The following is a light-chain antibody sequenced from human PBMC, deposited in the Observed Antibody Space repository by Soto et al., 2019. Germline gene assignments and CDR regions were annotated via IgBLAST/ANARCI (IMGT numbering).Light chain of an antibody. CDR3: QQYGSSPVT. V-gene: IGKV3-20*01. Sequence: EIVLTQSPGTLSLSQGERATLSCRASQSVSSSYLAWYQQKPGQAPRLLIYGASSRATGIPDRFSGSGSGTDFTLPISRLEPEDFAVYYCQQYGSSPVTFGQGTKVEIK. J-gene: IGKJ1*01. CDR1: QSVSSSY. CDR2: GAS.